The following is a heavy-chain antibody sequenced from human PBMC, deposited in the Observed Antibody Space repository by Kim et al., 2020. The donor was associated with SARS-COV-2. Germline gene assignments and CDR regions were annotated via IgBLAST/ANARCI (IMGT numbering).Heavy chain of an antibody. CDR1: GFTFSSYA. V-gene: IGHV3-64D*06. J-gene: IGHJ6*02. Sequence: GGSLRLSCSASGFTFSSYAMHWVRQAPGKGLEYVSAISSNGGSTYYADSVKGRFTISRDNSKNTLYLQMSSLRAEDTAVYYCVKDRPLGIAAAGWARYYYYGMDVWGQGTTVTVSS. D-gene: IGHD6-13*01. CDR3: VKDRPLGIAAAGWARYYYYGMDV. CDR2: ISSNGGST.